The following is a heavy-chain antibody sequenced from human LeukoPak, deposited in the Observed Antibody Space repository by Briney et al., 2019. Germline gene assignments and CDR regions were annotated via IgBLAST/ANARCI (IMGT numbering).Heavy chain of an antibody. CDR1: GYTFTSYY. V-gene: IGHV1-46*01. J-gene: IGHJ3*02. Sequence: VKVSCKASGYTFTSYYMHWVRQAPGQGLEWMGIINPSGGSTSYAQKFQGRVTMTRDTPTSTVYMELSSLRSEDTAVYYCARDSQGGVPTYYYDSSGLTDAFDIWGQGTMVTVSS. CDR2: INPSGGST. D-gene: IGHD3-22*01. CDR3: ARDSQGGVPTYYYDSSGLTDAFDI.